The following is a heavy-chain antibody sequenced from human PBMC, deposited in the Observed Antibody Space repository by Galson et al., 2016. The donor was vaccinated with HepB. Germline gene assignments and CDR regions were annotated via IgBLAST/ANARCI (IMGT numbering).Heavy chain of an antibody. CDR3: ARSPVAGLFFWFDP. D-gene: IGHD6-19*01. J-gene: IGHJ5*02. V-gene: IGHV2-5*02. Sequence: PALVKPTQTLTLTCTFSGFSLSTSGVAVGWIRQPPGKALEWLALIYWDDDKRYNPSLKSRLTNTKDTSKNQVVLTMTNMDPVDTATYYCARSPVAGLFFWFDPWGPGTLVTVSS. CDR1: GFSLSTSGVA. CDR2: IYWDDDK.